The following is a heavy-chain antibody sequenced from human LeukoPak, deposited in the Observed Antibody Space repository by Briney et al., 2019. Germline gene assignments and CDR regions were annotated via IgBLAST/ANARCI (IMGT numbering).Heavy chain of an antibody. CDR2: IYHSGST. CDR3: ARAVGATMDY. J-gene: IGHJ4*02. D-gene: IGHD1-26*01. V-gene: IGHV4-30-2*01. CDR1: GGSISSGGYY. Sequence: SQTLSLTCTVSGGSISSGGYYWSWIRQPPGKGLEWIGYIYHSGSTYYNPSLKSRVTISVDRSKNQFSLKLSSVTAADTAVYYCARAVGATMDYWGQGTLVTVSS.